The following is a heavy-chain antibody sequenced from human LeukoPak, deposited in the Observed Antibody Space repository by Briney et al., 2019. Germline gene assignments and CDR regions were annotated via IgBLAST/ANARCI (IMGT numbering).Heavy chain of an antibody. CDR3: AKDGKNYFDY. J-gene: IGHJ4*02. CDR1: GFTFDHYS. Sequence: GGSLRLSCAASGFTFDHYSMHWVRQAPGKGLEWVSLISWDGGSTYYADSVKGRFTISRDNSKNSLSLQMNSLRAEDTALYYCAKDGKNYFDYWGQGTLVTVSS. CDR2: ISWDGGST. V-gene: IGHV3-43*01.